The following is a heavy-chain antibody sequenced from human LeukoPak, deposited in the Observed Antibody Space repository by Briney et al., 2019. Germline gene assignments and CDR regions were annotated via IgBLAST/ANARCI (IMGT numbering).Heavy chain of an antibody. CDR1: GFAFSSYG. CDR3: AKDSARYSYGPAYYMDV. J-gene: IGHJ6*03. D-gene: IGHD5-18*01. Sequence: GGSLRLSCAASGFAFSSYGMHWVRQAPGKGLEWVAFIRYDGSNKYYADSVKGRFTISRDNSKNTLYLQMNSLRAEDTAVYYCAKDSARYSYGPAYYMDVWGKGTTVTVSS. V-gene: IGHV3-30*02. CDR2: IRYDGSNK.